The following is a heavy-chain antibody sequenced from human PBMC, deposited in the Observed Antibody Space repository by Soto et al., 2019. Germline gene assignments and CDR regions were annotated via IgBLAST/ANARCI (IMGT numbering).Heavy chain of an antibody. Sequence: SVKVSCKXSGGTFSSYAISWVRQAPGQGLEWMGGIIPIFGTANYAQKFQGRVTITADESTSTAYMELSSLRSEDTAVYYCARVGGGYCSSTSCYSPFGGYYYYGMDVWGQGTTVTVSS. D-gene: IGHD2-2*01. CDR1: GGTFSSYA. CDR2: IIPIFGTA. V-gene: IGHV1-69*13. CDR3: ARVGGGYCSSTSCYSPFGGYYYYGMDV. J-gene: IGHJ6*02.